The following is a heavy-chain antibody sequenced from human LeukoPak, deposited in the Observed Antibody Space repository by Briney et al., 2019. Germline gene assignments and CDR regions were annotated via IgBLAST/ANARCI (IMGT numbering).Heavy chain of an antibody. V-gene: IGHV1-69*04. D-gene: IGHD3-10*01. J-gene: IGHJ4*02. Sequence: RASVKVSCKASGGAFSSYAISWVRQAPGQGLEWMGRIIPILGIANYAQKFQGRVTITADKSTSTAYMELSSLRSEDTAAYYCAILTMVRGWGQGTLVTVSS. CDR2: IIPILGIA. CDR3: AILTMVRG. CDR1: GGAFSSYA.